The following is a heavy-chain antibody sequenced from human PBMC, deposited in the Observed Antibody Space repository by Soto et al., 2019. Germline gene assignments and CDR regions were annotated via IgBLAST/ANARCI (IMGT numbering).Heavy chain of an antibody. CDR1: GFTFSNYG. Sequence: SVKVSYKASGFTFSNYGLNWVRQAPGQGLEWMGWVSANNGHTNYAQNLQGRVSMTTDTSTSTAYMELRGLTFDDTAVYYCRRPIGSTTAKDSSYFYARDVWG. D-gene: IGHD1-1*01. V-gene: IGHV1-18*01. CDR2: VSANNGHT. CDR3: RRPIGSTTAKDSSYFYARDV. J-gene: IGHJ6*01.